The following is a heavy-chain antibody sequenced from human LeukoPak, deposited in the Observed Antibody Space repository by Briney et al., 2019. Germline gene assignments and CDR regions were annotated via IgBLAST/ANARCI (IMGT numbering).Heavy chain of an antibody. CDR3: ARARSGFVVVRAAIGGWFDP. D-gene: IGHD2-2*01. J-gene: IGHJ5*02. CDR2: MNPNSGNR. CDR1: GYTFTSYD. Sequence: GASVKVSCKDSGYTFTSYDINWVRQATGQGLEWMGWMNPNSGNRGYAQKFQGRVTMTRNTSISTAYMELSSLRSEDTAVYYCARARSGFVVVRAAIGGWFDPWGQGTLVTVSS. V-gene: IGHV1-8*01.